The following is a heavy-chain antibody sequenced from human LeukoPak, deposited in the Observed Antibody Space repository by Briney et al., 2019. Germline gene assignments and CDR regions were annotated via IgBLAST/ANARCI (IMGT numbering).Heavy chain of an antibody. D-gene: IGHD1-26*01. CDR3: ARGLGSPTDN. CDR2: IHDSSNYI. Sequence: PGDSLRLSCVASGFTFDFYTMDWLRQAPGKGPEWVASIHDSSNYIHYADSVKGRFTISRDNAKSTLYLQMNSLRAEDTAVYYCARGLGSPTDNWGQGTLLTVSS. CDR1: GFTFDFYT. J-gene: IGHJ4*02. V-gene: IGHV3-21*01.